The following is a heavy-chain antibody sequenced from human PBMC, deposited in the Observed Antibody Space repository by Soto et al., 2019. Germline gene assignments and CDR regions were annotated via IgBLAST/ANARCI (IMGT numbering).Heavy chain of an antibody. CDR1: GFTFSSYA. D-gene: IGHD6-13*01. CDR2: ISGSGGST. Sequence: PVGSLRFSCAASGFTFSSYAMSWVRQAPGKGLEWVSAISGSGGSTYYADSVKGRFTISRDNSKNTLYLQMNSLRAEDTAVYYCAKAYSSSWYDYYGMDVWGQGTTVTVSS. V-gene: IGHV3-23*01. CDR3: AKAYSSSWYDYYGMDV. J-gene: IGHJ6*02.